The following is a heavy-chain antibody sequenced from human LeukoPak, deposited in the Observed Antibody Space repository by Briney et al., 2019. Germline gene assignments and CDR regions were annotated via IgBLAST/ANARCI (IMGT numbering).Heavy chain of an antibody. J-gene: IGHJ6*04. CDR1: GFTFSSDW. CDR3: VRDSSVTRMDV. D-gene: IGHD4-17*01. V-gene: IGHV3-74*01. Sequence: GGSLTLSCAASGFTFSSDWMHWVRQAPGEGLVWVSRITNDASSTSYADSVKGRFTISRDNAKNTLYLEMSSLRAEDTAVYYCVRDSSVTRMDVWGKGTTVTVSS. CDR2: ITNDASST.